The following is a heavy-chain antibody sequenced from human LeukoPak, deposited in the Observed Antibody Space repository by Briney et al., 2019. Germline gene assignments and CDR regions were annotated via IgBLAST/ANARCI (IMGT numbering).Heavy chain of an antibody. J-gene: IGHJ4*02. V-gene: IGHV4-4*07. CDR1: GGSISSYY. CDR3: ARGDTVFGVVTGALYY. CDR2: IYTSGST. Sequence: SETLSLTCTVSGGSISSYYWSWIRQPAGKGLEWIGRIYTSGSTNYNPSLKSRVTMSVDTSKSQFSLKLSSVTAADTAVYYCARGDTVFGVVTGALYYWGQGTLVTVSS. D-gene: IGHD3-3*01.